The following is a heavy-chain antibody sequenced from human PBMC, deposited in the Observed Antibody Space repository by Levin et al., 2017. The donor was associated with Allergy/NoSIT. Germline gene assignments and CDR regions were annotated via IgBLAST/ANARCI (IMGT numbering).Heavy chain of an antibody. CDR3: ASSSSGNYYYLDS. CDR1: TDSISSSY. CDR2: IYYSRVT. D-gene: IGHD3-22*01. V-gene: IGHV4-59*08. Sequence: SQTLSLTCTVSTDSISSSYWSWIRQPPGKGLEWIGYIYYSRVTNYNPSLKSRVTMSVDTSKNQFSLKLSSVTAADTAVYYCASSSSGNYYYLDSWGQGTLVTVSS. J-gene: IGHJ4*02.